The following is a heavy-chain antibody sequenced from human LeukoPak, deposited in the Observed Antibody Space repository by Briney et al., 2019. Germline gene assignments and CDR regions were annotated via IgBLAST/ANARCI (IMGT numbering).Heavy chain of an antibody. J-gene: IGHJ4*02. Sequence: SVKVSCKASGGTFSSYTTSWVRQAPGQGLEWMGGIIPIFGTANYAQKFQGRVTITTDESTSTAYMELSSLRSEDTAVYYCATHSGVMVDYFDYWGQGTLVTVSS. CDR1: GGTFSSYT. D-gene: IGHD2-21*01. V-gene: IGHV1-69*05. CDR2: IIPIFGTA. CDR3: ATHSGVMVDYFDY.